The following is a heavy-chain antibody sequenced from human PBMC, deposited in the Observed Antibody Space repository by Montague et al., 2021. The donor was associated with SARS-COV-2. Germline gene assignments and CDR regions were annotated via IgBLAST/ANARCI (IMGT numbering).Heavy chain of an antibody. D-gene: IGHD2-2*01. CDR2: IYYSGST. J-gene: IGHJ5*02. CDR3: ARLKAPYCSSTSCYSASWFDP. Sequence: SETLSLTCTVSGGSISSSSYYWGWIRQPPGKGLEWIGSIYYSGSTYYNPSLKSRVTISVDTSKNQFSLKLSSVTAADTAVYYCARLKAPYCSSTSCYSASWFDPWGQGTLVTDSS. V-gene: IGHV4-39*01. CDR1: GGSISSSSYY.